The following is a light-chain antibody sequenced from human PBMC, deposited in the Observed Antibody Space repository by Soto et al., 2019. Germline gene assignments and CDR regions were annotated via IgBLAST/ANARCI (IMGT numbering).Light chain of an antibody. CDR1: QSISSW. CDR3: QQYNNYWT. Sequence: DIQMTQSPSTLSASVGDRVTITCRASQSISSWLAWYQQKPGKAPKLLIYDASSLDSGVPSRFSGSGSATEFTLTISSLQPDDFATYYCQQYNNYWTFGQGTKVDIK. V-gene: IGKV1-5*01. CDR2: DAS. J-gene: IGKJ1*01.